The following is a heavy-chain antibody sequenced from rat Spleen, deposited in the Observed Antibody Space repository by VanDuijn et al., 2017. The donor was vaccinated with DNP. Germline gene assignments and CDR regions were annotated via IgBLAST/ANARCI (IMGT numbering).Heavy chain of an antibody. J-gene: IGHJ2*01. CDR3: ARWTYYFDY. V-gene: IGHV3-1*01. CDR1: GYSITSNY. CDR2: ISYSGGT. Sequence: EVQLQESGPGLVKPSQSLSLTCSVTGYSITSNYWGWIRKFPGNKMEWSGHISYSGGTTYNPSLKSRITITRDTSKNHFFLQLSSVTTEDTATYYCARWTYYFDYWGQGVMVTVSS.